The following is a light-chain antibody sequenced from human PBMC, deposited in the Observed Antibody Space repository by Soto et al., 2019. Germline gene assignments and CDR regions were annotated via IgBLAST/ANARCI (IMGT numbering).Light chain of an antibody. CDR3: QQYGSSPYT. CDR1: QSVSSSY. Sequence: EIVLTQSPGTLSLSPGERATLSCRASQSVSSSYLAWYQQKPGQAPRLLIYGASSRATGIPDRFSGSGSVPDFTLTISRLEPEDFAVYYCQQYGSSPYTFGQGNKLEIK. V-gene: IGKV3-20*01. J-gene: IGKJ2*01. CDR2: GAS.